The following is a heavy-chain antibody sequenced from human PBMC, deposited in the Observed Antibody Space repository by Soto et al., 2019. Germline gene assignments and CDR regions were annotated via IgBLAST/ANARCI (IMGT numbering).Heavy chain of an antibody. D-gene: IGHD1-26*01. J-gene: IGHJ6*02. CDR2: ISYDGSNK. Sequence: QVQLVESGGGVVQPGRSLRLSCAASGFTFSSYGMNWVRQAPGKGLEWVSVISYDGSNKYYADSVKGRFTISRDNSKNTVYMQMNSLIAGDTAVYYCAKDVVVGASTVVGDYYYYYRMDVWGQGTTVTVSS. CDR3: AKDVVVGASTVVGDYYYYYRMDV. CDR1: GFTFSSYG. V-gene: IGHV3-30*18.